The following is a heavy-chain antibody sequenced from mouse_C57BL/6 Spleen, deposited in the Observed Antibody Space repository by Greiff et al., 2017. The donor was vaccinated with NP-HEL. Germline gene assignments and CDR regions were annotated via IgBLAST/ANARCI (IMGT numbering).Heavy chain of an antibody. V-gene: IGHV10-1*01. D-gene: IGHD2-4*01. Sequence: EVQGVESGGGLVQPKGSLKLSCAASGFSFNTYAMNWVRQAPGKGLEWVARIRSKSNNYATYYADSVKDRFTISRDDSESMLYLQMNNLKTEDTAMYYCVRLDYDYLYYAMDYWGQGTSVTVSS. CDR2: IRSKSNNYAT. CDR3: VRLDYDYLYYAMDY. CDR1: GFSFNTYA. J-gene: IGHJ4*01.